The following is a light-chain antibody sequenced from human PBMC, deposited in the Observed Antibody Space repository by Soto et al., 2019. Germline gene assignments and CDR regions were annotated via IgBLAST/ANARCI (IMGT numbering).Light chain of an antibody. Sequence: QSVLTQPASVSWSPGQSMTISCSLSSIDFGGYNYVSWYQQHPGKAPKLMIYEVSNRPSGVSNRFSGSKSGNTASLTISGLQAEDEADYYCSSYTSSSTRVFGTGTKVTV. V-gene: IGLV2-14*01. CDR2: EVS. CDR1: SIDFGGYNY. J-gene: IGLJ1*01. CDR3: SSYTSSSTRV.